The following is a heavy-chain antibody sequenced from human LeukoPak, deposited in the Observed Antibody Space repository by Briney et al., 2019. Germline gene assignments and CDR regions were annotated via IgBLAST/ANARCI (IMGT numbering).Heavy chain of an antibody. J-gene: IGHJ6*02. CDR1: GGSISSSDYY. CDR3: ARGSDLLLWFGESTHGMDV. D-gene: IGHD3-10*01. CDR2: IYYSGST. V-gene: IGHV4-39*07. Sequence: KPSETLSLTCTVSGGSISSSDYYWGWIRQPPGKGLEWIGSIYYSGSTNYNPSLKSRVTISVDTSKNQFSLKLSSVTAADTAVYYCARGSDLLLWFGESTHGMDVWGQGTTVTVSS.